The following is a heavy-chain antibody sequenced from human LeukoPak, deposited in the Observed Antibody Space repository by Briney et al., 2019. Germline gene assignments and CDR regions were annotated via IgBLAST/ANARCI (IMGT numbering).Heavy chain of an antibody. CDR3: AGLVGRYSSGLYYYYFDY. V-gene: IGHV4-4*02. CDR1: GDSINSLDL. Sequence: PSETLSLTCTVSGDSINSLDLWSWVRQPPGRGLEWIGEMYLSGTTHSNPSVKSRVTISIDKSKNQFFLNLSSVTAADTAVYYCAGLVGRYSSGLYYYYFDYWGQGTLVTVSS. J-gene: IGHJ4*02. CDR2: MYLSGTT. D-gene: IGHD3-22*01.